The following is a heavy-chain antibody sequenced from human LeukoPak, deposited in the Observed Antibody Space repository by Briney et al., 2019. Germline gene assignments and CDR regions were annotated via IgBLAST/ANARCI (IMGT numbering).Heavy chain of an antibody. CDR3: ARRLIGAVGTGYFDY. J-gene: IGHJ4*02. D-gene: IGHD6-13*01. V-gene: IGHV5-51*01. CDR1: GYSFTNYW. Sequence: GESLKISCKGPGYSFTNYWIGWVRQMPGKGLEWMGIIYPSDSDTRYNPSFQGQVTVSADKSISTAYLQWSSLKASDTAMYYCARRLIGAVGTGYFDYWGQGSLVTVSS. CDR2: IYPSDSDT.